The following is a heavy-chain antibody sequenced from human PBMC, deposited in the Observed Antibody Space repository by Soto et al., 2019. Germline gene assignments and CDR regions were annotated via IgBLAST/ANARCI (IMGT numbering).Heavy chain of an antibody. J-gene: IGHJ3*02. CDR2: ISGSGGST. D-gene: IGHD3-10*01. Sequence: GGSLRRSCAASGFTFSTYAMSWVRQAPGKRLEWVSAISGSGGSTYYADSVKGRFTISRDNSKNTLYLQMNSLRAEDTAVYYCAKDLFYYGSASYRTADAFDIWGEGTMVTVS. CDR3: AKDLFYYGSASYRTADAFDI. CDR1: GFTFSTYA. V-gene: IGHV3-23*01.